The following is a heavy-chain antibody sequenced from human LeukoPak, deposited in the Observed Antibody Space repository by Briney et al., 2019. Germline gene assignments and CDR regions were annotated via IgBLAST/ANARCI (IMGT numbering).Heavy chain of an antibody. J-gene: IGHJ4*02. CDR3: AKSSGAVAGFDY. Sequence: PGESLKISCKGSGYSFSTYWISWVRQMPGKGLEWMGRIDPSDSYTIYSPSFQGHVTISADKSISTAYLQWSSLKASDTAMYYCAKSSGAVAGFDYWGQGTLVTVSS. V-gene: IGHV5-10-1*01. CDR2: IDPSDSYT. D-gene: IGHD6-19*01. CDR1: GYSFSTYW.